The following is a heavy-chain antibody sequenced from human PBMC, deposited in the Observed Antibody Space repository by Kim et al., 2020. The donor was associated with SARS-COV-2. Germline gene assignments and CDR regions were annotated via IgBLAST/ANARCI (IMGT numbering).Heavy chain of an antibody. V-gene: IGHV3-53*01. D-gene: IGHD3-22*01. J-gene: IGHJ1*01. CDR1: GFTVSSNY. CDR3: ARDVVSHSSGYWYFQH. CDR2: IYSGGST. Sequence: GGSLRLSCAASGFTVSSNYMSWVRQAPGKGLEWVSVIYSGGSTYYADSVKGRFTISRDNSKNTLYLQMNSLRAEDTAVYYCARDVVSHSSGYWYFQHWGQGTLVTVSS.